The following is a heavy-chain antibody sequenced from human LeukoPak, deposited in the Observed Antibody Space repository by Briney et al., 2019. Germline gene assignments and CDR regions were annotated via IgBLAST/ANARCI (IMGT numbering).Heavy chain of an antibody. Sequence: SETLSLTCTGSGGSISSGSYYWSWIRQPAGKGLEWIGRIYTSGSTNYNPSLKSRVTISVDTSKNQFSLKLSSVTAADTAVYYCAREVVIQRNWFDPWGQGTLVTVSS. CDR1: GGSISSGSYY. V-gene: IGHV4-61*02. CDR2: IYTSGST. CDR3: AREVVIQRNWFDP. J-gene: IGHJ5*02. D-gene: IGHD3-22*01.